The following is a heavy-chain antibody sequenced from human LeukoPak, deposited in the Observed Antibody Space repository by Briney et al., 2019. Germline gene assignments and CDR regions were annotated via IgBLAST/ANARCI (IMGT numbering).Heavy chain of an antibody. CDR1: GFTFSSYS. J-gene: IGHJ3*02. CDR2: ISSSSSYI. CDR3: ASRQGDAFDI. Sequence: GGSLRLSCAASGFTFSSYSMNWIRQAPGKGLEWVSSISSSSSYIYYADSVKGRFTISRDNAKNSLYLQMNSLRAEDTAVYYCASRQGDAFDIWGQGTMVTVPS. V-gene: IGHV3-21*01.